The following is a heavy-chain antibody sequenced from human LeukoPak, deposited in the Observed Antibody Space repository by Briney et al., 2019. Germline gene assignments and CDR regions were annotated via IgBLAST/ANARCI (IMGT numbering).Heavy chain of an antibody. Sequence: SETLSLTCTVCGDSMSSYSWSWIRQHPGKGLEWIGYIFNSGSTIYNPSLKSRVTISLDMSKKQFTLRLSSVTAADTAVSYCASDYGSGSYRFDYWGQGTLVTVSS. CDR1: GDSMSSYS. J-gene: IGHJ4*02. V-gene: IGHV4-59*01. CDR3: ASDYGSGSYRFDY. CDR2: IFNSGST. D-gene: IGHD3-10*01.